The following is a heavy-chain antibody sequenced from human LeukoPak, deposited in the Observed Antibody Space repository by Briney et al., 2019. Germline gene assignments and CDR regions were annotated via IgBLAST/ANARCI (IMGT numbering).Heavy chain of an antibody. Sequence: GGSLRLSCAASGFTFSSYAMSWVRQAPGKGLEWVSAISGSGGSTYYADSVKGRFTISRDNSKNTLYLQMNSLRAEDTAVYYCAKGTTSCYTCIAARFGSFDYWGQGTLVTVSS. CDR2: ISGSGGST. D-gene: IGHD2-2*02. J-gene: IGHJ4*02. V-gene: IGHV3-23*01. CDR1: GFTFSSYA. CDR3: AKGTTSCYTCIAARFGSFDY.